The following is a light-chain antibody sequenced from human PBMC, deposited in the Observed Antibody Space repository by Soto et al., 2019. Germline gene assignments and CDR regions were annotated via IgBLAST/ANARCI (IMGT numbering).Light chain of an antibody. CDR3: QQYNNWLT. V-gene: IGKV1-9*01. CDR1: QDISNY. J-gene: IGKJ4*01. CDR2: GAS. Sequence: DIQLTQSPSFLSASVGDRVTITCRASQDISNYLAWYQQNAGKAPKLLIYGASTLQSGVPSRFSGSGSGTEFTLTISSLQSEDFAVYYCQQYNNWLTFGGGTKVDIK.